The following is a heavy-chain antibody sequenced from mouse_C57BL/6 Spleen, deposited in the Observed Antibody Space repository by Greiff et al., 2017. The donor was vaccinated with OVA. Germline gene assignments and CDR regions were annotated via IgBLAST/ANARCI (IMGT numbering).Heavy chain of an antibody. CDR2: IWSDGST. V-gene: IGHV2-6-1*01. J-gene: IGHJ1*03. D-gene: IGHD2-1*01. CDR3: ARHNGNYWYFDV. CDR1: GFSLTSYG. Sequence: QVQLKESGPGLVAPSQSLSITCTVSGFSLTSYGVHWVRQPPGKGLEWLVVIWSDGSTTYNSAIKSRLSISKDNSKSQVFLKMNSLQTDDTAMYYCARHNGNYWYFDVWGTGTTVTVSS.